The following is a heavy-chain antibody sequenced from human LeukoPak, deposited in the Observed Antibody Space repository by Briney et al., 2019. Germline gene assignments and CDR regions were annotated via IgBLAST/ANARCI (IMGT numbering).Heavy chain of an antibody. D-gene: IGHD4-17*01. CDR2: IYYSGST. V-gene: IGHV4-30-4*08. Sequence: SQTLSLTCTVSGVSMSSGAFYWSWIRQLPGKGLEWIGNIYYSGSTYYNPSLKSRVTISVDRSKNQFSLKLTSVTAADTAVYCCARAFPFDDYGDPDAFDIWGQGTMVTVSS. CDR3: ARAFPFDDYGDPDAFDI. CDR1: GVSMSSGAFY. J-gene: IGHJ3*02.